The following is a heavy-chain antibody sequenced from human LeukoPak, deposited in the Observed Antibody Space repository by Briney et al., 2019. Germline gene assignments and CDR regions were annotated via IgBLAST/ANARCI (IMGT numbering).Heavy chain of an antibody. CDR2: IYYSGST. V-gene: IGHV4-59*08. J-gene: IGHJ4*02. Sequence: SETLSLTCNVSGGSINRYYWSWIRQPPGKGLEWIGYIYYSGSTNYNPSLKSRVIISVDTSKNQFSLKLSSVTAADTAVYYCARHDMGVAGAGLDYFDYWGQGTLVTVSS. D-gene: IGHD6-13*01. CDR3: ARHDMGVAGAGLDYFDY. CDR1: GGSINRYY.